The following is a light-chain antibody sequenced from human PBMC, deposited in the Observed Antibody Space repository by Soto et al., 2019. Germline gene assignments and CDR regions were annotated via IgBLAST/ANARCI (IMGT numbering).Light chain of an antibody. J-gene: IGKJ5*01. CDR2: DAS. CDR3: QQRSNWPPFIT. Sequence: EIVLTQSPGTLSLSPGERATLSCRASQSLSSSQLAWYQQKPGQAPRLLIHDASSRATGISDRFTGSGSGTDFTLTISSLEPEDFAVYYCQQRSNWPPFITFGQGTRLEIK. V-gene: IGKV3D-20*02. CDR1: QSLSSSQ.